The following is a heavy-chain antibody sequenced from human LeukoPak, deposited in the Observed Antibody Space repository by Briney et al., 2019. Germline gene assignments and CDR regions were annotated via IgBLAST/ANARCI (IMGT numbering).Heavy chain of an antibody. CDR1: GFTFSSYS. Sequence: GGSLRLSCAASGFTFSSYSMNWVRQAPGKGLEWVSSIGSSSSYIYYADSVKGRFTISRDNAKNSLYLQMNSLRAEDTAVYYCAREVQQLDYYYYGMDVWGQGTTVTVSS. J-gene: IGHJ6*02. CDR3: AREVQQLDYYYYGMDV. CDR2: IGSSSSYI. D-gene: IGHD6-13*01. V-gene: IGHV3-21*01.